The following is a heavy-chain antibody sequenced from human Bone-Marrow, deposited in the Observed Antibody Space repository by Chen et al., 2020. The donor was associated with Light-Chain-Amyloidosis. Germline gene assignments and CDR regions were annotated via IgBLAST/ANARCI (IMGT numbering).Heavy chain of an antibody. V-gene: IGHV5-51*01. CDR3: ARRRDGYNFDY. D-gene: IGHD5-12*01. CDR2: IYPDDSHA. Sequence: EVQREQSGPEVKKPGESLKISWKGSGYTFPNYWIGWVRQMPGKGVEWMGGIYPDDSHARYRPSFERQVTISVDQSITTAYLPWRSLKASDTAMYYCARRRDGYNFDYWGQGTLVTVSS. J-gene: IGHJ4*02. CDR1: GYTFPNYW.